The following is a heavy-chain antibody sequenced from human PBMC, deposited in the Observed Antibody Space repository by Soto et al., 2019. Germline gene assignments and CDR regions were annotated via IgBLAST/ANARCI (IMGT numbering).Heavy chain of an antibody. Sequence: QLQLQESGPGLVKPSETLSLTCTVSGGSISSSSYYWGWIRQPPGKGLEWIGSIYYSGSTYYNPSLKSRVTISVDTSKNQFSLKLSSVTAADTAVYYCAAYVEYSISFRPIIHWFDPWGQGTLVTVSS. CDR1: GGSISSSSYY. CDR2: IYYSGST. J-gene: IGHJ5*02. D-gene: IGHD6-6*01. V-gene: IGHV4-39*01. CDR3: AAYVEYSISFRPIIHWFDP.